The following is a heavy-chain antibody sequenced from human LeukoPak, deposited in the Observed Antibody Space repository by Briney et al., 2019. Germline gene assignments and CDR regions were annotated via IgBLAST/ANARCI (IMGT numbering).Heavy chain of an antibody. V-gene: IGHV3-21*01. Sequence: GGSLRLSCAASGFDFSSYTMNWVRQAPGKGLEWVSSISASSAFIHYADSVKGRFTVSRDNAKSSLFLQMDRLSVEDTAIYYCARESATSSFFFESWGQGVLVPVSS. CDR1: GFDFSSYT. D-gene: IGHD5-12*01. J-gene: IGHJ4*02. CDR3: ARESATSSFFFES. CDR2: ISASSAFI.